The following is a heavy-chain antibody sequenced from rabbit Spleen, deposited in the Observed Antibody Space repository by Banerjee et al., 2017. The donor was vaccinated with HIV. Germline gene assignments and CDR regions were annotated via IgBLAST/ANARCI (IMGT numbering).Heavy chain of an antibody. J-gene: IGHJ4*01. Sequence: QSLEESGGDLVKPGASLTLTCTASGFSFSSSYWTCWVRQAPGEGLEWIGCIYIGDGSTYYANWAKGRFTISKTSSTTVTLQMTSLTAADAATYFCARGNSGGGYGNNLWGPGTLVTVS. CDR2: IYIGDGST. CDR1: GFSFSSSYW. V-gene: IGHV1S40*01. D-gene: IGHD8-1*01. CDR3: ARGNSGGGYGNNL.